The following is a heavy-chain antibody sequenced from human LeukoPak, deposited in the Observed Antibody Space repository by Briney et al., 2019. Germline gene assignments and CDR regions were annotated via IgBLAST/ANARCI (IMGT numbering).Heavy chain of an antibody. D-gene: IGHD6-13*01. CDR3: ASFGSSWYGAFDI. CDR2: IWYDGSNK. Sequence: PGGSLRLSCAASGFTFSTHGMYWVRQAPGKGLEWVAVIWYDGSNKYYADSVKGQFTISRDNSENTLYLQMNSLGAEDTAVYYCASFGSSWYGAFDIWGQGTVVTVSS. V-gene: IGHV3-33*01. CDR1: GFTFSTHG. J-gene: IGHJ3*02.